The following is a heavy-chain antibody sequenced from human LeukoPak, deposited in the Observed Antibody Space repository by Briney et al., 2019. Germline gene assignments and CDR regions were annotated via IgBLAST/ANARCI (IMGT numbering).Heavy chain of an antibody. D-gene: IGHD3-10*01. V-gene: IGHV3-30*04. CDR3: ASSYGSGSYYLGY. CDR1: GFTFNSYA. Sequence: TGGSLRLSCAASGFTFNSYAMHWARQAPGKGLEWVSVISYDGNRKYYIDSVKGRFTISRSNAANTLDLQMRSLTTEDTAVYYCASSYGSGSYYLGYWGQGTLVTVSS. CDR2: ISYDGNRK. J-gene: IGHJ4*02.